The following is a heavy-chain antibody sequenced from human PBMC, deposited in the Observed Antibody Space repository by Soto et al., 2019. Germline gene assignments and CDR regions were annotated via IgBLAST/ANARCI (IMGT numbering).Heavy chain of an antibody. CDR2: IIPILGIA. V-gene: IGHV1-69*02. CDR3: AIMDYDFWSGYYD. D-gene: IGHD3-3*01. J-gene: IGHJ4*02. Sequence: QVQLVHSGAEVKKPGSSVKVSCTASGGTFSSYTISWVRQAPGQGLEWMGRIIPILGIANYAQKFQGRVTITADKSTSTAYMELSSLRSEDTAVYYCAIMDYDFWSGYYDWGQGTLVTVSS. CDR1: GGTFSSYT.